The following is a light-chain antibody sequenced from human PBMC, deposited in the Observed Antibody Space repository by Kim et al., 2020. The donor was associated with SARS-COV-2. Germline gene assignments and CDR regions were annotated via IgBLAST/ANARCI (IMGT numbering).Light chain of an antibody. CDR2: KDS. CDR3: QSADSSGTYVI. Sequence: PGQTARITCSGDALPKQYAYWYQQKAGQAPVLVIYKDSERPSGIPERFSGSSSGTTVTLTISGVQAEDEADYYCQSADSSGTYVIFGGGTQLTVL. CDR1: ALPKQY. J-gene: IGLJ2*01. V-gene: IGLV3-25*03.